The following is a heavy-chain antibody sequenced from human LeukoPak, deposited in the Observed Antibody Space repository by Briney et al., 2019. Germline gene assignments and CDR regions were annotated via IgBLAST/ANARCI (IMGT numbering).Heavy chain of an antibody. V-gene: IGHV3-30-3*01. CDR2: ISYDGSNK. J-gene: IGHJ4*02. CDR3: ARYYCSGGSCQFDY. Sequence: PGGSLRLSCAASGFTFSSYAMHWVRQAPGKGLEWVAVISYDGSNKYYADSVKGRFTISRDNAKNSLYLQMNSLRAEDTAVYYCARYYCSGGSCQFDYWGQGTLVTVSS. D-gene: IGHD2-15*01. CDR1: GFTFSSYA.